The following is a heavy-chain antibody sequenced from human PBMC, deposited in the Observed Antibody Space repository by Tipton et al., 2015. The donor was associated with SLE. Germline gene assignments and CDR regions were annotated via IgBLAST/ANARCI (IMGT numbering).Heavy chain of an antibody. Sequence: QLVQSGVEVKKTGESLKISCKAAGYSFSSYWIGWVRHIPGQGLEWMGIIYPLDSDTKYSPSFQGHVTISADRSINTTYLQWSTLRASDTAIYYCARHRTGVNDAFDIWGPGTLVSVSS. V-gene: IGHV5-51*01. J-gene: IGHJ3*02. CDR1: GYSFSSYW. CDR3: ARHRTGVNDAFDI. D-gene: IGHD2-8*02. CDR2: IYPLDSDT.